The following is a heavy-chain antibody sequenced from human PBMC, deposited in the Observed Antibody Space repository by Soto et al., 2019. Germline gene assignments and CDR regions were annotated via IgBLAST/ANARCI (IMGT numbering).Heavy chain of an antibody. Sequence: GGSLRLSCAASGFTFSSYAMSWVRQAPGKGLEWVSAISGSGGSTYYADSVKGRFTISRDNSKNTLYLQMDSLRAEDTAVYYCAKYIWGSLNYFDYWGQGTLVTVSS. V-gene: IGHV3-23*01. CDR1: GFTFSSYA. J-gene: IGHJ4*02. D-gene: IGHD3-16*01. CDR3: AKYIWGSLNYFDY. CDR2: ISGSGGST.